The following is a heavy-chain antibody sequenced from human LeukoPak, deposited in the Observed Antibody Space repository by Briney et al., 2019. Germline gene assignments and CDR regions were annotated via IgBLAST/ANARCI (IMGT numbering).Heavy chain of an antibody. CDR3: ARPYSSSPS. Sequence: SETLSLTCAVYGGSFSGYYWSWIRQPPGKGLEWIGEINHSGGTNYNPSLKSRVTISVDTSKNQFSPKLSSVTAADTAVYYCARPYSSSPSWGQGTLVTVSS. CDR2: INHSGGT. CDR1: GGSFSGYY. D-gene: IGHD6-13*01. J-gene: IGHJ5*02. V-gene: IGHV4-34*01.